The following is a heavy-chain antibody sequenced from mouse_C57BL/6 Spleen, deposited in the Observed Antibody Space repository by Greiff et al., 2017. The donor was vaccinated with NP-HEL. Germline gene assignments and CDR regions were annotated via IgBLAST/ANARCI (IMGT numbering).Heavy chain of an antibody. CDR3: TRDSVVATNAMDY. CDR2: ISSGGDYI. D-gene: IGHD1-1*01. Sequence: EVKLMESGEGLVKPGGSLKLSCAASGFTFSSYAMSWVRQTPEKRLEWVAYISSGGDYIYYADTVKGRFTISRDNARNNLYLQMSSLKSEDTAMYYCTRDSVVATNAMDYWGQGTSVTVSS. J-gene: IGHJ4*01. V-gene: IGHV5-9-1*02. CDR1: GFTFSSYA.